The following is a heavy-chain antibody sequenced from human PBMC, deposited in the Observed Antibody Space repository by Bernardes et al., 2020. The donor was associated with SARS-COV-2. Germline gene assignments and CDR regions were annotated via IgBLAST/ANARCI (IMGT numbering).Heavy chain of an antibody. V-gene: IGHV3-23*01. D-gene: IGHD2-8*02. CDR3: AIDPNCIGGVCPLDY. J-gene: IGHJ4*02. CDR1: GFTFSNYA. Sequence: GGSLRLSCAASGFTFSNYAMSWVRQAPGKGLEWVSTISGSGGTTYYADSVKGRFTISRDNSKNTLSLQMNSLRAEDTAVYYCAIDPNCIGGVCPLDYWGQGTLVTVSS. CDR2: ISGSGGTT.